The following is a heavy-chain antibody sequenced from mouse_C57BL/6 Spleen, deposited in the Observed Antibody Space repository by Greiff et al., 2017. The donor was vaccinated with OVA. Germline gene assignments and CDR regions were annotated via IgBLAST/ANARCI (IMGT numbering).Heavy chain of an antibody. V-gene: IGHV14-3*01. Sequence: EVQLQQSVAELVRPGASVKLSCTASGFNIKNTYMHWVKQRPEQGLEWIGRIDTATGNTKYATKVPGTATITADTSSNTAYLQLISLTSEDTAIYYCASDFWDVGGFAYWGQGTLVTVSA. CDR3: ASDFWDVGGFAY. CDR1: GFNIKNTY. CDR2: IDTATGNT. J-gene: IGHJ3*01. D-gene: IGHD4-1*01.